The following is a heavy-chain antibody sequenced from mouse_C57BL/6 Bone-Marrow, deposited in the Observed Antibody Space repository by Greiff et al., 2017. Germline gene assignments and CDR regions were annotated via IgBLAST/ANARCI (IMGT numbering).Heavy chain of an antibody. V-gene: IGHV2-2*01. CDR2: IWSGGST. CDR1: GFSLTSYG. CDR3: ARTSVGPYYFDY. Sequence: VQLQQSGPGLVQPSQSLSITCTVSGFSLTSYGVHWVRQSPGKGLEWLGVIWSGGSTDYNAAFISRLSISKDNSKSQVFFKMNSLQADDTAIYHCARTSVGPYYFDYWGQGTTLTVSS. J-gene: IGHJ2*01. D-gene: IGHD4-1*01.